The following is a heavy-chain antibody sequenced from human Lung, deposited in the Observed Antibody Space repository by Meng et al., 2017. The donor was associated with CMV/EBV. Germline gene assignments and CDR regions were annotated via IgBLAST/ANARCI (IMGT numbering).Heavy chain of an antibody. CDR1: GGSMSGGNCY. D-gene: IGHD2-21*01. J-gene: IGHJ4*02. CDR2: IHHSGSA. V-gene: IGHV4-30-4*08. CDR3: ASFDHIPRRNYFDY. Sequence: QGQVAEPGPGLVGPDPSLSLTFTSSGGSMSGGNCYWSWIRQPPGKGLEWIGYIHHSGSACYNPSLKSRVSISVDKSKNQFSLNLNSMTAADTAVYYCASFDHIPRRNYFDYWDQGTLVTVSS.